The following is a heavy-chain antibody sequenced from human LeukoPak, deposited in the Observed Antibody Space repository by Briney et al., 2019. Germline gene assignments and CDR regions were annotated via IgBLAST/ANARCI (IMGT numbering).Heavy chain of an antibody. CDR1: GGSITNTNY. CDR2: VNLQGST. Sequence: PSETLSLTCGVSGGSITNTNYWTWVRQPPGKGLEWIGEVNLQGSTNYNPSLMGRVAISVDKSENHISLQLTSVTAADTAVYYCAREGGPYRPLDYSGQGTLVTVSA. CDR3: AREGGPYRPLDY. V-gene: IGHV4-4*02. J-gene: IGHJ4*02.